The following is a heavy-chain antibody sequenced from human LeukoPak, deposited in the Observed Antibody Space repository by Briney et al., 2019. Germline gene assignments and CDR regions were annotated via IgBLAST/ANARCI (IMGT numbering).Heavy chain of an antibody. Sequence: GGSLRLSCVVSGFTFSSYHMNWVRQAPGKGLEWVSSISTSSSSSYIYYADSVTGRFTTSRDNAKNSLYLQMNSLRAEDTAVYYCARRATTERGHSYGLDYWGQGTLVTVSS. J-gene: IGHJ4*02. CDR1: GFTFSSYH. V-gene: IGHV3-21*01. CDR3: ARRATTERGHSYGLDY. CDR2: ISTSSSSSYI. D-gene: IGHD5-18*01.